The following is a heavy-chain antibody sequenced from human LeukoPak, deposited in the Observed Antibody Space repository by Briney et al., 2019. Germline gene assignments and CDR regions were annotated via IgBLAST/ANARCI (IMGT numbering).Heavy chain of an antibody. J-gene: IGHJ6*03. CDR1: GFTFSNAW. V-gene: IGHV3-15*01. D-gene: IGHD3-22*01. CDR3: TRRSDGSGYLYYYYYYMDV. CDR2: IKSKTDGGTT. Sequence: GGSLRLSCAASGFTFSNAWMSWVRQAPGKGLEWVGRIKSKTDGGTTDYAAPVKGRFTISRDDSKNTLYLQMNSLKTEDTAVYYCTRRSDGSGYLYYYYYYMDVWGKGTTVTISS.